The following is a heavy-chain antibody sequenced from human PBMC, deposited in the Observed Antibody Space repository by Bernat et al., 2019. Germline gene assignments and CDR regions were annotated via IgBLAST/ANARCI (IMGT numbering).Heavy chain of an antibody. V-gene: IGHV3-48*03. Sequence: EVQLVESGGGLVQPGGSLRLSCAASGFTFSSYEMNWVRQAPGKGLEWVSYISSSGSTIYYADSVKGRFTISRDNAKNSLYLQMNSLRAEDTAVYYCAGSELRDSSGWHYFDYWGRGTLVTVSS. D-gene: IGHD6-19*01. CDR1: GFTFSSYE. CDR3: AGSELRDSSGWHYFDY. J-gene: IGHJ4*02. CDR2: ISSSGSTI.